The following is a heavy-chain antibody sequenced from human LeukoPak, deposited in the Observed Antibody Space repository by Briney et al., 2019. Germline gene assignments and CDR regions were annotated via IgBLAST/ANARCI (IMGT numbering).Heavy chain of an antibody. CDR3: TRDLWIFGVVIPIFDY. J-gene: IGHJ4*02. V-gene: IGHV3-49*04. D-gene: IGHD3-3*01. CDR1: GFTFGDYA. Sequence: GGSLRLSCTASGFTFGDYAMSWVRQAPGKGLEWVGFIRSKAYGGTTEYAASVKGRFTISRDDSKSIAYLQMNSLKTEDTAVYYCTRDLWIFGVVIPIFDYWGQGTLVTVSS. CDR2: IRSKAYGGTT.